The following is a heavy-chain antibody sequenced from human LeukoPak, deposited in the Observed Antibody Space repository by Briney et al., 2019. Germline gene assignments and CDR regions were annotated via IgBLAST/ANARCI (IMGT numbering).Heavy chain of an antibody. CDR1: GFTFSSSA. J-gene: IGHJ6*02. D-gene: IGHD6-13*01. V-gene: IGHV3-23*01. Sequence: GGSLRLSCAASGFTFSSSAMSWVRQAPGKGLEWVSTISGSGGSTYYADSVKGRFTISRDNSKNTLYLQMGSLRAEDMAVYYCARVGYTSYYYYGMDVWGQGTTVTVSS. CDR3: ARVGYTSYYYYGMDV. CDR2: ISGSGGST.